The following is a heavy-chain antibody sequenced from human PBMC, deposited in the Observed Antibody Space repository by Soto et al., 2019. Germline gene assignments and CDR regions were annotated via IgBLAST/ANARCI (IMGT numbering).Heavy chain of an antibody. V-gene: IGHV3-21*01. J-gene: IGHJ6*02. D-gene: IGHD7-27*01. CDR1: GFTFSSYS. CDR3: ARDLKITGDYPYYYYYGMDV. Sequence: PGGSLRLSCAASGFTFSSYSMNWFRQAPGKGLEWVSSISSSSSYIYYADSVKGRFTISRDNAKNSLYLQMNSLRAEDTAVYYCARDLKITGDYPYYYYYGMDVWGQGTTVTVSS. CDR2: ISSSSSYI.